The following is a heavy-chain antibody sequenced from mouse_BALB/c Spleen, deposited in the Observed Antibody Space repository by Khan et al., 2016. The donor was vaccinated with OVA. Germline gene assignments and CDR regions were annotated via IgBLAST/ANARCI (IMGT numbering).Heavy chain of an antibody. J-gene: IGHJ3*01. CDR3: AREGYYGNYRAWFAY. Sequence: QVRLQQSGPELVKPGTSVRISCKASGYTFTNYYINWVKQRPGQGLEWIGWIYPGDVNTKYNEKFKGKATLTADKSSNTAYIQLSSLTSEDSAVYFCAREGYYGNYRAWFAYWGQGTLVTV. CDR2: IYPGDVNT. D-gene: IGHD2-1*01. V-gene: IGHV1S56*01. CDR1: GYTFTNYY.